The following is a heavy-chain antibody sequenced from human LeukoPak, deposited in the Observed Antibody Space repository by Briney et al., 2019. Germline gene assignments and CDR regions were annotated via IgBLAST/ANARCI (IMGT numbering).Heavy chain of an antibody. Sequence: PGGSLRLSCEGSGFTFSNYWMGWVRQAPGKGLQWVANIKTDGSEKYYVDSVKGRFTISRDNSKNTLYLQMNSLRAEDTAVYYCAKETRTYYGSGSYSAFDYWGQGTLVTVSS. CDR2: IKTDGSEK. CDR3: AKETRTYYGSGSYSAFDY. D-gene: IGHD3-10*01. CDR1: GFTFSNYW. V-gene: IGHV3-7*03. J-gene: IGHJ4*02.